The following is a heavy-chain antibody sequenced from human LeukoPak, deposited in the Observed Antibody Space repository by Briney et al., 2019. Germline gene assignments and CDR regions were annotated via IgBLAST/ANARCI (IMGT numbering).Heavy chain of an antibody. V-gene: IGHV3-48*03. CDR1: GFTFSSYE. CDR2: ISSSGSTI. J-gene: IGHJ3*02. CDR3: AKEYYYDSSVQGAFDI. Sequence: GGSLRLSCAASGFTFSSYEMNWVRQAPGKGLERVSYISSSGSTIYYADSVKGRFTISRDNAKNSLYLQMNSLRAEDTAVYYCAKEYYYDSSVQGAFDIWGQGTMVTVSS. D-gene: IGHD3-22*01.